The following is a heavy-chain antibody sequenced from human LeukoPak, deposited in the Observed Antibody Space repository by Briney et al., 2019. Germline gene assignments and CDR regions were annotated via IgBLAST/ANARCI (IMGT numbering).Heavy chain of an antibody. D-gene: IGHD2-2*02. Sequence: ASVKVSCKASGYTFTDFYIHWVRQAPEQGPEWMGWTNPNIGSTNSAQKFQGRVTMTRDTSISTAYMELSGLRSDDTAVYYCARDTNIPESETFHYWGQGTLVTVSS. V-gene: IGHV1-2*02. J-gene: IGHJ4*02. CDR1: GYTFTDFY. CDR3: ARDTNIPESETFHY. CDR2: TNPNIGST.